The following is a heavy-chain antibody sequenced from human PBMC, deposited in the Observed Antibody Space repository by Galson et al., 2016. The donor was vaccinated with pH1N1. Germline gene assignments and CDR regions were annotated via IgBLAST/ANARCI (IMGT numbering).Heavy chain of an antibody. CDR1: KGTFSSYA. CDR2: IIGMFGTT. D-gene: IGHD3-10*01. CDR3: ARGNYYYDSGPLDY. Sequence: SVKVSCKASKGTFSSYAMTWVRQAPGQGLEWMGGIIGMFGTTNYAQKFQGRLTIKADEFTSTAYMELTSLRSDDTAVYYCARGNYYYDSGPLDYWGQGTLVTVSS. J-gene: IGHJ4*02. V-gene: IGHV1-69*13.